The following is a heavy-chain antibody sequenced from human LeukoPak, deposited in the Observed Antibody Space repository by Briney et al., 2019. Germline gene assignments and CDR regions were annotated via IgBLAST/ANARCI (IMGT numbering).Heavy chain of an antibody. CDR1: GGSISSHY. J-gene: IGHJ4*02. Sequence: SETLSLTCTVSGGSISSHYWSWIRQPPGKGLEWIGYIQYSGSTNYNPSLKSRVTISVDMSKNQFSLKLSSVTAADTAVYYCARTFMITFGGVIEYFEHWGQGTLVTVSS. V-gene: IGHV4-59*11. D-gene: IGHD3-16*02. CDR3: ARTFMITFGGVIEYFEH. CDR2: IQYSGST.